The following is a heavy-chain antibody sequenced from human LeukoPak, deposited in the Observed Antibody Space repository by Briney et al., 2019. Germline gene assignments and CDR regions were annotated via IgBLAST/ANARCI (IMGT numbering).Heavy chain of an antibody. CDR1: GGSISSYY. J-gene: IGHJ1*01. CDR2: IYYSGST. CDR3: AGEVTFSGYFQH. V-gene: IGHV4-59*01. Sequence: SETLSLTCTVSGGSISSYYWSWIRQPPGKGLEWIGYIYYSGSTNYNPSLKSRVTISVDTSKNQFSLKLSSVTAADTAVYYCAGEVTFSGYFQHWGQGTLVTVSS. D-gene: IGHD4-23*01.